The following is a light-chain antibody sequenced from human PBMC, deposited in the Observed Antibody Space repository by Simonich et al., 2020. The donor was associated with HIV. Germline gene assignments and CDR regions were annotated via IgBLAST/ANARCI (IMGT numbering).Light chain of an antibody. J-gene: IGKJ2*01. Sequence: DIVMTQSPDSLAVSLGERATIDCNSSQSVLYSSNNKNYLAWYQQKPGQPPKLLIYWASSRQSGVPDRFSGSGSGTHFTLTISSLQAEDVAVYYCQQYYVTPYTFGQGTKLEIK. CDR3: QQYYVTPYT. CDR1: QSVLYSSNNKNY. V-gene: IGKV4-1*01. CDR2: WAS.